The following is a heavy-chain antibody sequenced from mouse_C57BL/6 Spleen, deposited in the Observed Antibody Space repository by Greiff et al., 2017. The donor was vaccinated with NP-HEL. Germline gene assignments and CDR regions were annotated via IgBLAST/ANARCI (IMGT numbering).Heavy chain of an antibody. CDR1: GFTFSDYG. CDR3: ARRDYRGYAMDY. V-gene: IGHV5-17*01. CDR2: ISSGSSTI. D-gene: IGHD2-4*01. Sequence: DVMLVESGGGLVKPGGSLKLSCAASGFTFSDYGMHWVRQAPEKGLEWVAYISSGSSTIYYADTVKGRFTISRDNAKNTLFLQMTSLRSEDTAMYYWARRDYRGYAMDYWGQGTSVTVSS. J-gene: IGHJ4*01.